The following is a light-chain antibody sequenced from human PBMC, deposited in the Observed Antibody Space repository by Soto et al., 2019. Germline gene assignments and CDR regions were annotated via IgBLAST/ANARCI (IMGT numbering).Light chain of an antibody. CDR3: QQYSSTPFT. Sequence: DVVMTQSPDSLAVSLGERATINCKSSQRVLHSSNNRNYLAWYQQKPGQPLKLLIYWASTRESGVPDRFSGSGSGADFTLPISSLQAEDVAVYYCQQYSSTPFTFGPGTKVDIK. CDR2: WAS. V-gene: IGKV4-1*01. CDR1: QRVLHSSNNRNY. J-gene: IGKJ3*01.